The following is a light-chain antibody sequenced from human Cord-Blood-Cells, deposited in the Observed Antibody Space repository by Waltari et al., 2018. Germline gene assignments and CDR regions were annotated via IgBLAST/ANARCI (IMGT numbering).Light chain of an antibody. CDR1: SGTLASHY. Sequence: NFMLPPPPSASESPAKTVTISCTGSSGTLASHYVHRYQQRPDSAPTTVIYEHNQRPSGVPDRFSGSIDSSTNSASLTISGLKTEDEADYYCQSYESSTHVVFGGGTKLTVL. CDR3: QSYESSTHVV. V-gene: IGLV6-57*02. J-gene: IGLJ2*01. CDR2: EHN.